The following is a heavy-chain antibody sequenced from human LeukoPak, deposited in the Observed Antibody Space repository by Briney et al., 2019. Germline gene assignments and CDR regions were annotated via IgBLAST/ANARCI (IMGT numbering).Heavy chain of an antibody. CDR1: GFTFSSYW. J-gene: IGHJ4*02. CDR3: AKDWDDYYGSGSYFDY. V-gene: IGHV3-7*01. D-gene: IGHD3-10*01. Sequence: GGSLRLSCAASGFTFSSYWMSWVRQAPWKGLEWVANIKQDGSEKYYVDSVKGRFTISRDNAKNSPYLQMNSLRAEDTAVYYCAKDWDDYYGSGSYFDYWGQGTLVTVSS. CDR2: IKQDGSEK.